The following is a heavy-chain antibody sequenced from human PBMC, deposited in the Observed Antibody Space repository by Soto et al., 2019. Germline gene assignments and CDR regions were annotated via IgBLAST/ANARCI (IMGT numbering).Heavy chain of an antibody. CDR2: ISWNSGSR. V-gene: IGHV3-9*01. CDR1: GFTFDDYA. Sequence: AGGSLRLSCAASGFTFDDYAMHWVRQAPGKGLEWGSGISWNSGSRGYANSVKGRFTISRDNAKNSLYLHMNSLRAEDTALYYCAKVVSMIVRGDAFDIWGQGTMVTVSS. J-gene: IGHJ3*02. CDR3: AKVVSMIVRGDAFDI. D-gene: IGHD3-22*01.